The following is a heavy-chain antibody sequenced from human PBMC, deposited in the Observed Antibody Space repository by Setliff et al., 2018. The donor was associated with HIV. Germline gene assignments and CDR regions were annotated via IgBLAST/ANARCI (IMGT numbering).Heavy chain of an antibody. V-gene: IGHV3-23*01. D-gene: IGHD3-9*01. CDR1: GFTFSSYM. J-gene: IGHJ4*02. Sequence: GGSLRLSCAASGFTFSSYMMNWVRQAPGKGLEWVSGISDSGGSTYYADSVKGRFTISRDNSKNTLNLQMNSLRAEDTAIYYCAKDKYYDILTGYFTDWGQGTQVTVSS. CDR3: AKDKYYDILTGYFTD. CDR2: ISDSGGST.